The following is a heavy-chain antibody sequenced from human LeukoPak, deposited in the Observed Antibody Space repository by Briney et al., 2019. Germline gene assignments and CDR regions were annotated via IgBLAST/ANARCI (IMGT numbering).Heavy chain of an antibody. Sequence: SETLSLTCTVSGYSISSGYYWGWIRQPPGKGLEWIGSIYHSGSTYYNPSLKSRVTISVDTSKNQFSLKLSSVTAADTAVYYCASLGLYGGSYSGLFDYWGQGTLVTVSS. CDR3: ASLGLYGGSYSGLFDY. V-gene: IGHV4-38-2*02. CDR2: IYHSGST. CDR1: GYSISSGYY. D-gene: IGHD1-26*01. J-gene: IGHJ4*02.